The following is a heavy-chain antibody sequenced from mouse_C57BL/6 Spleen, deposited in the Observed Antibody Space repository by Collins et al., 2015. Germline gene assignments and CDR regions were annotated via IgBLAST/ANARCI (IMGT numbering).Heavy chain of an antibody. V-gene: IGHV1-50*01. CDR1: GYTFTSYW. D-gene: IGHD1-1*01. CDR2: IDPSDSYT. CDR3: ARWILLLFDY. J-gene: IGHJ2*01. Sequence: QVQLQQPGAELVKPGASVKLSCKASGYTFTSYWMQWVKQRPGQGLEWIGEIDPSDSYTNYNQKFKGKATLTVDTSSSTAYMQLSSLTSEDSAVYYCARWILLLFDYWGQGTTLTVSS.